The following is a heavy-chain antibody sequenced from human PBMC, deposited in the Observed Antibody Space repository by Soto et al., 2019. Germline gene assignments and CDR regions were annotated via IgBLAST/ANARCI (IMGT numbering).Heavy chain of an antibody. J-gene: IGHJ4*02. CDR3: ARSQEIIASAGSLDY. Sequence: EVPLLESGGGLVQPGGSLRLSCAASGFTFSSHVMSWVRQAPGKGLEWVSGISTGGGSTDYADSVQGRFTISRDNSKNTLHQQMKSLRAEDTAVYYCARSQEIIASAGSLDYWGQVTLVTVSS. CDR1: GFTFSSHV. D-gene: IGHD6-25*01. CDR2: ISTGGGST. V-gene: IGHV3-23*01.